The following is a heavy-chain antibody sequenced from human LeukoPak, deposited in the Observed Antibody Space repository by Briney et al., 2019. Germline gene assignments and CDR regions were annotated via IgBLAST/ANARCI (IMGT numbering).Heavy chain of an antibody. D-gene: IGHD1-14*01. CDR3: ASEGIRDYYYYSMDV. J-gene: IGHJ6*03. Sequence: SETLSLTCTVSGASITSYYWSWIRQSAGKGLEWIGRLSSSGSSIHNPSLKSRLTMSVDTSKNQFSLKLSSVTAEDTAVYYCASEGIRDYYYYSMDVWGKGTTVTISS. CDR2: LSSSGSS. V-gene: IGHV4-4*07. CDR1: GASITSYY.